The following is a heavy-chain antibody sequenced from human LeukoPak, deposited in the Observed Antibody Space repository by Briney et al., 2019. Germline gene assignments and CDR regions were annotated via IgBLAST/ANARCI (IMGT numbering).Heavy chain of an antibody. CDR2: IYYSGNT. Sequence: SETLSLTCTVSGGSISSYYWSWIRQPPGKGLEWIGYIYYSGNTYYNPSLKSRVTISVDTSKNQFSLKLSSVTAADTAVYYCARAAPAGDYFDYWGQGTLVTVSS. V-gene: IGHV4-59*12. J-gene: IGHJ4*02. CDR3: ARAAPAGDYFDY. CDR1: GGSISSYY.